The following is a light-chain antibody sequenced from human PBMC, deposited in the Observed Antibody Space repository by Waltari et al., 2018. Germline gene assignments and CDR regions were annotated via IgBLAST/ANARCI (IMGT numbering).Light chain of an antibody. Sequence: DIVLTQTLLPLSVTPGQPASISCKSTQSLLHSDGKTYLYWYLQKPGQPPQLLIYEVFNRFSGVPDRFTGSGSGTVFTLKIRRVEAEDVGVYYCMHTIQFPPTFGQGTKLEIK. J-gene: IGKJ2*01. CDR2: EVF. CDR3: MHTIQFPPT. CDR1: QSLLHSDGKTY. V-gene: IGKV2D-29*01.